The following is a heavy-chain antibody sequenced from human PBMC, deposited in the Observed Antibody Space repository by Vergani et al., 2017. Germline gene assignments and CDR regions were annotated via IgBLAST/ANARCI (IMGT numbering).Heavy chain of an antibody. J-gene: IGHJ3*02. D-gene: IGHD6-19*01. CDR3: AKVGRSEVAGTFGAFDI. CDR2: LSASERRT. CDR1: GFTFIMHA. V-gene: IGHV3-23*01. Sequence: EVQLLESGGDLVQPGGSLRLSCAASGFTFIMHAMSWVRQAPGKGLEWVSTLSASERRTHYADSVKGRFTISRDISKNTLFLHMNSLRPEDTAVYYCAKVGRSEVAGTFGAFDIWGQGTMVTVSS.